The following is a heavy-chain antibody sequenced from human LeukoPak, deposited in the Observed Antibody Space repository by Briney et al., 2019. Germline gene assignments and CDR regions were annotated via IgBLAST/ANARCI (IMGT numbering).Heavy chain of an antibody. CDR3: ARSMYSSGWWVYY. D-gene: IGHD6-19*01. V-gene: IGHV4-59*01. CDR2: IYYSGST. Sequence: PSETLSLTCTVSGGSISSYYWSWIRRPPGKGLEGIGYIYYSGSTNYNPSLKSRVTISVDTSKNQFSLKLGSVTAADTAVYYCARSMYSSGWWVYYWGQGTLVTVSS. J-gene: IGHJ4*02. CDR1: GGSISSYY.